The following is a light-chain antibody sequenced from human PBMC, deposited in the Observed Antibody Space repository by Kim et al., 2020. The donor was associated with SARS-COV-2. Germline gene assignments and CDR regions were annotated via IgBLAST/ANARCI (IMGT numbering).Light chain of an antibody. Sequence: QSHTLPCTGTSSDVGGYNYVSWFQQHPGKAPKLMIYEVIKRPAGVPDRFSGSKSGNTASLTVSGLQAEDGADYYCSSYAGINNYGFGTGTKVTVL. CDR1: SSDVGGYNY. CDR2: EVI. V-gene: IGLV2-8*01. J-gene: IGLJ1*01. CDR3: SSYAGINNYG.